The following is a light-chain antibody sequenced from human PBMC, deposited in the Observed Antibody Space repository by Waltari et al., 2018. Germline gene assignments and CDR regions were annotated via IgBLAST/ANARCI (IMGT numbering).Light chain of an antibody. CDR3: QQYNSYSYT. Sequence: DIQMTQSPSTLSASVGERVTITSRASKSISSWLAWYQQKPGKAPKLLIYKASSLESGVPSRFSGSGSGTEFTLTISSLQPDDFATYYCQQYNSYSYTFGQGTKLEIK. J-gene: IGKJ2*01. CDR2: KAS. CDR1: KSISSW. V-gene: IGKV1-5*03.